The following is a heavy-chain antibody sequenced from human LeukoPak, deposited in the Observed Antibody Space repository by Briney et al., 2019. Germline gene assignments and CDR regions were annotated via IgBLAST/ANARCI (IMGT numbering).Heavy chain of an antibody. CDR3: ARDEATVAHPFDY. V-gene: IGHV3-48*01. D-gene: IGHD4-23*01. CDR2: ISSSSSTI. Sequence: GGSLRLSCAASGFTFSSYWMSWVRQAPGKGLEWVSYISSSSSTIYYADSVKGRFTISRDNAKNSLYLQMNSLRAEDTAVYYCARDEATVAHPFDYWGQGTLVTVSS. CDR1: GFTFSSYW. J-gene: IGHJ4*02.